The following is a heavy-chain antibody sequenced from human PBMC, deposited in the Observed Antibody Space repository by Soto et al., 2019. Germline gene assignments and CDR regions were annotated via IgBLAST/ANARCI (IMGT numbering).Heavy chain of an antibody. D-gene: IGHD2-2*01. CDR2: IIPLFDIA. CDR3: ATEDGVRDIALIPAAIDAIDV. V-gene: IGHV1-69*08. Sequence: QVQLVQSGAEVKKPGSSVKVSCKASGDTFSRNTITWVRQAPGQGLEWMGRIIPLFDIATYAQKFQGRVTITADKSTRTAYMELSSLRSEDTAVYYCATEDGVRDIALIPAAIDAIDVWGQGTTVTVSS. J-gene: IGHJ6*02. CDR1: GDTFSRNT.